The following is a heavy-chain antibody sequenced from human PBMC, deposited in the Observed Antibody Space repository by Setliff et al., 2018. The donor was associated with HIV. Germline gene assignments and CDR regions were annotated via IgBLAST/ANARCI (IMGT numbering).Heavy chain of an antibody. J-gene: IGHJ5*02. CDR3: ARRRCSAASCPDNSWNWLDP. CDR1: GGSISSYY. CDR2: IYYSGST. D-gene: IGHD2-15*01. Sequence: SETLSLTCTVSGGSISSYYWSWIRQPPGKGLEWIGYIYYSGSTNYNPSLKSRVTISVDTSKNQFSLKLSSVTAADTAMYYCARRRCSAASCPDNSWNWLDPWGQGTLVTVSS. V-gene: IGHV4-59*01.